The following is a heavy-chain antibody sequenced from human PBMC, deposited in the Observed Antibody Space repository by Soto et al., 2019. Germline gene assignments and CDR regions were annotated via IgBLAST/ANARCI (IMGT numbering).Heavy chain of an antibody. CDR2: ISAYNGNT. Sequence: SVKVSCKASCYTFTSYGISWVRQAPGQGLEWMGWISAYNGNTNYAQKLQGRVTMTTDTSTSTAYMELRSLRSDDTAVYYCARDQGAEYYDSSGYFVWGQGTMVTVSS. CDR1: CYTFTSYG. J-gene: IGHJ3*01. D-gene: IGHD3-22*01. V-gene: IGHV1-18*01. CDR3: ARDQGAEYYDSSGYFV.